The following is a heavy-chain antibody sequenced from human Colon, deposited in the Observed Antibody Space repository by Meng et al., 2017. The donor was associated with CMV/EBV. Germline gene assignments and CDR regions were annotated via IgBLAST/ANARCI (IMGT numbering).Heavy chain of an antibody. V-gene: IGHV1-18*01. D-gene: IGHD1-7*01. CDR3: VRGAWNSRGCFDH. CDR2: ISTSIGN. J-gene: IGHJ4*02. Sequence: ASVKVSCKASDYTFANFGISWVRQAPGQGLEWMGCISTSIGNQYAQKFQGRVIMTTDSPTNTAYLEVMSLTFEDTAVYYCVRGAWNSRGCFDHWGQGALVTVSS. CDR1: DYTFANFG.